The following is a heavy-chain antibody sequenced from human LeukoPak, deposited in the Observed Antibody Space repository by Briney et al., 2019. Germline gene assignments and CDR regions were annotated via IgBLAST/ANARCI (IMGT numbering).Heavy chain of an antibody. V-gene: IGHV4-38-2*02. CDR1: NYSITSGSY. CDR2: IYHTGYT. D-gene: IGHD3-10*01. Sequence: SETLSLTCIVSNYSITSGSYWSWIRQPPGKGLEWIGGIYHTGYTFYNPSLKSRVTISVDTSKNHFSLKLNSVTYADTALYYCARLIRRRGWFDPWGQGTLVTVSS. J-gene: IGHJ5*02. CDR3: ARLIRRRGWFDP.